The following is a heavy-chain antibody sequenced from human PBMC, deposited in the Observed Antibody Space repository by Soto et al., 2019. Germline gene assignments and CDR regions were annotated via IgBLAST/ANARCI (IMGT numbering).Heavy chain of an antibody. V-gene: IGHV4-39*01. CDR1: GGSVSSSDSY. J-gene: IGHJ4*02. CDR2: INHSGNT. CDR3: ARIGLGTTGTTF. D-gene: IGHD1-1*01. Sequence: QLQLQESGPGLVKPSETLSLTCTVSGGSVSSSDSYWGWIRQPPGKGLEWIGSINHSGNTYYSTSLKSRVTISADTSKNQFSLKVHSVTATDTAVYYCARIGLGTTGTTFWGQGTLVVVSS.